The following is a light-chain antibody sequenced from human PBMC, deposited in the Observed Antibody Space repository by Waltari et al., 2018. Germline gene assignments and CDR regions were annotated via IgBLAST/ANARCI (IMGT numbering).Light chain of an antibody. Sequence: QSALTQPASVSGSPGQSIAIPCSGRSTDIGAHYFVSWYPQHPGIAPKLILFDFSNRPSGISYRFSGSKFGNTASLTIFGLQAEDEADYYCSSYTRGRTYVFGSGTKVTVL. CDR3: SSYTRGRTYV. V-gene: IGLV2-14*03. J-gene: IGLJ1*01. CDR1: STDIGAHYF. CDR2: DFS.